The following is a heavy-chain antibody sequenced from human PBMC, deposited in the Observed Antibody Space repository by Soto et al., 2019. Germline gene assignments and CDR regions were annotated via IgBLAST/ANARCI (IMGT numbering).Heavy chain of an antibody. V-gene: IGHV3-7*05. J-gene: IGHJ5*02. CDR2: IRQDGGQI. CDR3: ARWTVSANNWFDP. Sequence: EVQLVESGGGLVLPGGSLRLSCAASGFTFSSYWMTWVRQAPGKGLEWVANIRQDGGQIDYVESVKGRFTISRDNAKNSLYLQMNSLRAEDTAVYYCARWTVSANNWFDPWGQGTLVTVSS. CDR1: GFTFSSYW. D-gene: IGHD2-8*01.